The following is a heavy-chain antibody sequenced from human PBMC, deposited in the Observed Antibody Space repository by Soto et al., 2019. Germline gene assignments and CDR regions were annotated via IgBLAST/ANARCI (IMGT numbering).Heavy chain of an antibody. CDR3: ARGEYLSTFGMDP. V-gene: IGHV1-46*04. Sequence: QVQLVQSGAEVKKPGASVKVSCKASGYTFTSYYMHWVRQAPGQGLEWVGIINPTGGSTTYAQKLQGRVTMTRDKSTSTVYMELSSLRSDDTAVYYCARGEYLSTFGMDPWGQGTTVTVSS. CDR1: GYTFTSYY. CDR2: INPTGGST. D-gene: IGHD3-16*01. J-gene: IGHJ6*02.